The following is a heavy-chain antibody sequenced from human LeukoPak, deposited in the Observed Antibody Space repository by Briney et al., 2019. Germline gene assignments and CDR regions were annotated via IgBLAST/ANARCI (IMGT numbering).Heavy chain of an antibody. V-gene: IGHV3-30-3*01. CDR3: ARFYGDLEDYYFDY. J-gene: IGHJ4*02. CDR1: GFTFNSYA. CDR2: ISYDGSNK. Sequence: PGRSLRLSCAASGFTFNSYAMHWVRQAPGKGLEWVAVISYDGSNKYYADSVKGRFTISRDNAKNSLYLQMNSLRAEDTAVYYCARFYGDLEDYYFDYWGQGTLVTVSS. D-gene: IGHD4-17*01.